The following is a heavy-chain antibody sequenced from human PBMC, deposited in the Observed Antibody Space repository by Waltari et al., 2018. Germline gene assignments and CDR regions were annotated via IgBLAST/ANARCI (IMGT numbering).Heavy chain of an antibody. CDR3: ASGGSYYVFDY. CDR1: GGSISSGSYC. J-gene: IGHJ4*02. Sequence: QVQLQESGPGLVKPSQTLSLTCTVSGGSISSGSYCWSWIRQPAGKGLEWIGYIYTSGSTNYNPSLKSRVTISVDTSKNQFSLKLSSVTAADTAVYYCASGGSYYVFDYWGQGTLVTVSS. CDR2: IYTSGST. D-gene: IGHD1-26*01. V-gene: IGHV4-61*09.